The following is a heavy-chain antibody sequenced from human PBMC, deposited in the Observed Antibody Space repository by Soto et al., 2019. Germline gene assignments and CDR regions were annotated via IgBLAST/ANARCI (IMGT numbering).Heavy chain of an antibody. J-gene: IGHJ4*02. V-gene: IGHV3-23*01. CDR2: ISGSGGST. CDR1: GFTFSSYA. Sequence: GGSLRLSCAASGFTFSSYAMSWVRQAPGKGLEWVSAISGSGGSTYYADSVKGRFTISRGNSKNTLYLQMNSLRAEDTAVYYCATPLYDILTRYQYYFDYWGQGTLVSGSS. D-gene: IGHD3-9*01. CDR3: ATPLYDILTRYQYYFDY.